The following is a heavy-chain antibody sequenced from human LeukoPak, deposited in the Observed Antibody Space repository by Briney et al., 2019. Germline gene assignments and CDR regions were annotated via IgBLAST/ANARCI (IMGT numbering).Heavy chain of an antibody. CDR1: GYTFTSYG. J-gene: IGHJ5*02. CDR2: ISAYNGNT. V-gene: IGHV1-18*01. CDR3: ATVGGGRYCSGGSCYGWFDP. Sequence: GASVKVSCKASGYTFTSYGISWVRQAPGQGLEWMGWISAYNGNTNYAQKLQGRVTMTTDTSTDTAYMELSSLRSEDTAVYYCATVGGGRYCSGGSCYGWFDPWGQGTLVTVSS. D-gene: IGHD2-15*01.